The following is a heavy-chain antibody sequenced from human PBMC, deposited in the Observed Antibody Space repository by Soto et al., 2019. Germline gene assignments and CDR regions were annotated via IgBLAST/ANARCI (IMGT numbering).Heavy chain of an antibody. J-gene: IGHJ4*02. D-gene: IGHD2-2*01. CDR2: VSFDGSIK. CDR1: GFTFSSYG. CDR3: AKDLGCSSPRCYYGMDY. V-gene: IGHV3-30*18. Sequence: GGSLRLSCAASGFTFSSYGMHWVRQAPGKGLEWVAVVSFDGSIKYYGDSVKGRFTISRDNSKNTLDMQMNSLRAEDTAIYYCAKDLGCSSPRCYYGMDYWGQGTLVTVSS.